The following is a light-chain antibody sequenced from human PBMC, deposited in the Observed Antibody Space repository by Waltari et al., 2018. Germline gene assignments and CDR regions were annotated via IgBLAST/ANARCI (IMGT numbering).Light chain of an antibody. V-gene: IGLV4-60*03. J-gene: IGLJ3*02. CDR1: SGHRNYI. CDR2: LEGSGRY. CDR3: ETWDSNTPGV. Sequence: QPVLTQSSSASVSLGSSVKLTCTLGSGHRNYIITWHQQQPGKAPRYLMKLEGSGRYNKGDEVPDRFSASSSSADPYPNISHLPSEDEADYYCETWDSNTPGVFGGGTKLTVL.